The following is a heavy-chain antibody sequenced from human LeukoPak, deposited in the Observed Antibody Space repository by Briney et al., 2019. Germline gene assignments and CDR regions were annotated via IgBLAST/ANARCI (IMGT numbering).Heavy chain of an antibody. Sequence: GGSLRLSCAASGFTFSSHSMNWVRQAPGKGLEWLSAISRSSTYIYYADSVKGRFTISRDNGKNSLYLQMNSLRAEDTGVYYCARDSGSYPLDYWGQGTLVTVSS. V-gene: IGHV3-21*01. CDR3: ARDSGSYPLDY. CDR1: GFTFSSHS. D-gene: IGHD1-26*01. CDR2: ISRSSTYI. J-gene: IGHJ4*02.